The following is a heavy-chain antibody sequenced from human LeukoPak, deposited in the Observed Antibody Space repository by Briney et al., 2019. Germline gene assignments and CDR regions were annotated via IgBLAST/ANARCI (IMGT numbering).Heavy chain of an antibody. D-gene: IGHD3-10*01. CDR2: IRYDGSNK. Sequence: GGSLRLSCAASGFTFSSYGMHWVRQAPGKGLEWVAFIRYDGSNKYYADSVKGRFTISRDNSKNTLYLQMNSPRAEDTAVYYCANENYYGSGSYADHWGRGTLVTVSS. CDR1: GFTFSSYG. V-gene: IGHV3-30*02. J-gene: IGHJ4*02. CDR3: ANENYYGSGSYADH.